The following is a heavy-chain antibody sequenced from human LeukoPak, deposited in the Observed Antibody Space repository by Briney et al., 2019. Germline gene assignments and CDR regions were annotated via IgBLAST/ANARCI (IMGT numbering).Heavy chain of an antibody. Sequence: SQTLSLTCTVSGGSISSGSYYWSWIRQPAGKGLEWIGRIYTSGSTNYNPSLKSRVTISVDTSKNQFSLKLSSVTAADTAVYYCARGYSGIQLWLRENYFDYWGQGTLVTGSS. CDR2: IYTSGST. CDR3: ARGYSGIQLWLRENYFDY. J-gene: IGHJ4*02. CDR1: GGSISSGSYY. D-gene: IGHD5-18*01. V-gene: IGHV4-61*02.